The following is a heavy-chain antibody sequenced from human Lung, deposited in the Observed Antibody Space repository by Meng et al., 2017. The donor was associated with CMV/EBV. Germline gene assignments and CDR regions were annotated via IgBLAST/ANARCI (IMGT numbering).Heavy chain of an antibody. CDR2: INLNGGSN. Sequence: GGSXRLXCAASGFTFDDYGMSWFRQAPGKGLEWVSGINLNGGSNGYAGSVKGRFTISRDNAKNSLNLQMNSLRAEDTALYRCARIKQTGNSNDWGYYDYGMDVXGQGXTVTVSS. D-gene: IGHD1-20*01. CDR3: ARIKQTGNSNDWGYYDYGMDV. V-gene: IGHV3-20*01. J-gene: IGHJ6*02. CDR1: GFTFDDYG.